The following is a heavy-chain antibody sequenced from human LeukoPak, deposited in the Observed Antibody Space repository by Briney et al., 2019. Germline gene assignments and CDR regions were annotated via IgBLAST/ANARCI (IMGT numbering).Heavy chain of an antibody. CDR1: GFTFSSYS. Sequence: GGSLRLSCAASGFTFSSYSMNWVRQAPGKGLEWVSFLSSSSSTIYYADSVKGRFTISRDNAKNSLYLQMNSLRAEDTAVYYCARAIGYCSGGSCSGVDYWGQGTLVTVSS. J-gene: IGHJ4*02. CDR3: ARAIGYCSGGSCSGVDY. D-gene: IGHD2-15*01. V-gene: IGHV3-48*01. CDR2: LSSSSSTI.